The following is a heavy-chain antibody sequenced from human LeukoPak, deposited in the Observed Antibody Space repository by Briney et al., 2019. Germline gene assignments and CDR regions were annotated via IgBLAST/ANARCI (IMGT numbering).Heavy chain of an antibody. J-gene: IGHJ5*02. CDR2: IWYDGSNK. D-gene: IGHD3-22*01. Sequence: GGSLRLSCAASGFTFSSYGMHWVRQAPGKGLEWVAVIWYDGSNKYYADSVKGRFTISRDNSKNTLYLQMNSLRAEDTAVYYCARAGNYYDSSGYYSPWGQGTLVTVSS. V-gene: IGHV3-33*01. CDR1: GFTFSSYG. CDR3: ARAGNYYDSSGYYSP.